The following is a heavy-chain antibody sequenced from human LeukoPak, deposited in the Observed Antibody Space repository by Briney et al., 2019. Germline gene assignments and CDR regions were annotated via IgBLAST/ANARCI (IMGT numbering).Heavy chain of an antibody. V-gene: IGHV1-18*01. J-gene: IGHJ4*02. D-gene: IGHD4-17*01. Sequence: ASVTVSCMASGYTFTSYGISWVRQARGQGLEGMGWISAYNGNTNYALKLQGRVTMTTDTSTSTAYMELRSLRSDDTAVYYCARDATVTTSLPGRWGQGTLVTVSS. CDR1: GYTFTSYG. CDR2: ISAYNGNT. CDR3: ARDATVTTSLPGR.